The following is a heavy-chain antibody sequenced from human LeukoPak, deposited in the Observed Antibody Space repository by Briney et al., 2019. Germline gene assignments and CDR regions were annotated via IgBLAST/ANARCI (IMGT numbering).Heavy chain of an antibody. Sequence: GGSLRLSCAASGLTFSSSAMSWVRQSPGKGLEWVSAISVSSGHTYYAYTVKGRFTISRDNSKNTLSLQMNSLRAEGTAVYYCAKVGFSEMEWLLYSDHWGQGTLVTVSS. J-gene: IGHJ4*02. D-gene: IGHD3-3*01. CDR1: GLTFSSSA. CDR3: AKVGFSEMEWLLYSDH. V-gene: IGHV3-23*01. CDR2: ISVSSGHT.